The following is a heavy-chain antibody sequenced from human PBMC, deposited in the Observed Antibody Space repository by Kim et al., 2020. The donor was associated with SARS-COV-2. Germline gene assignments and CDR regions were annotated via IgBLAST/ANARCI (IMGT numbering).Heavy chain of an antibody. J-gene: IGHJ4*02. D-gene: IGHD4-17*01. CDR1: GGSFSVYY. V-gene: IGHV4-34*01. CDR2: INHSGSI. CDR3: ARAIDYGGNSIDY. Sequence: SETLSLTCAVFGGSFSVYYWSWIRQPPGRGLEWIGEINHSGSIYYNPSLKSRVTISVDTSKNQFSLRLSSVTAADTAVYYCARAIDYGGNSIDYWGQGTLVTVSS.